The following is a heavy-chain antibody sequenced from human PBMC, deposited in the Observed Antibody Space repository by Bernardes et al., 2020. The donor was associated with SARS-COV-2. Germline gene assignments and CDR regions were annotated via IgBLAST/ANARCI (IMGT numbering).Heavy chain of an antibody. D-gene: IGHD6-13*01. CDR1: GGSISSYY. V-gene: IGHV4-59*01. J-gene: IGHJ5*02. Sequence: SETLSLTCTVSGGSISSYYWSWIRQPPGKGLEWIGYIYYSGSTNYNPSLKSRVTISVDTSKNQFSLKLSSVTAADTAVYYCARAGIAAPFSPDNWFDPWGQGTLVTVSS. CDR2: IYYSGST. CDR3: ARAGIAAPFSPDNWFDP.